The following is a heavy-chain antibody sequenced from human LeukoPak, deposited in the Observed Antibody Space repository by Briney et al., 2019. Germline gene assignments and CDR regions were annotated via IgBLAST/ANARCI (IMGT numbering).Heavy chain of an antibody. V-gene: IGHV3-74*01. D-gene: IGHD3-16*01. CDR2: ISSDVRST. CDR3: ARGGDGMDV. J-gene: IGHJ6*02. CDR1: GFTFSSYS. Sequence: GGSLRLSCAASGFTFSSYSMNWVRQAPGKGLEWVSRISSDVRSTSYADSVRGRFTISRDNAKNTLFLEMNSLRGEDTAVYYCARGGDGMDVWGQGTTVTVSS.